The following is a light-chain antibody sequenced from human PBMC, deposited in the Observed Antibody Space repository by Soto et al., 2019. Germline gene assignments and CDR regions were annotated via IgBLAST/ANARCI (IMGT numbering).Light chain of an antibody. V-gene: IGLV3-1*01. CDR3: QAWDSSTAVV. CDR1: KLGDKY. Sequence: SYELTQPPSVSVSPGQTASITCSGDKLGDKYACWYQQKPGQSPVLVIYQDIKRPSGIPERFSGSNSGNTATLTISGTQAMDEADYYCQAWDSSTAVVFGGGTKLT. CDR2: QDI. J-gene: IGLJ2*01.